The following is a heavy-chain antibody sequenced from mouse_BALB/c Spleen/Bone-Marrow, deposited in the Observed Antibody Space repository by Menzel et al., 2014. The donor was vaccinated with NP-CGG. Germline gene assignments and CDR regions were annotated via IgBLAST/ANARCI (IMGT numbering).Heavy chain of an antibody. V-gene: IGHV1-54*01. CDR1: GYAFTNYW. J-gene: IGHJ4*01. D-gene: IGHD4-1*01. CDR2: INPGSGGA. CDR3: ARELGRSAMDY. Sequence: QVQLQQSGAELVRPGTSVQVSCKASGYAFTNYWIEWIKQRPGQGLEWIGEINPGSGGANYNEKFKGKATLTADKSSSTAYIQFSSLTSDDSAVYFCARELGRSAMDYWGQGTSVTVSS.